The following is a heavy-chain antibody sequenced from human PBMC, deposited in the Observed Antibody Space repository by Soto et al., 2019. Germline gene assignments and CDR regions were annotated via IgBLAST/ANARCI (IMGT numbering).Heavy chain of an antibody. CDR3: AREGGPSVSPSRARGTRNWLDT. D-gene: IGHD2-2*01. V-gene: IGHV4-38-2*02. CDR1: GYSISSGYY. J-gene: IGHJ5*02. CDR2: IYHTGST. Sequence: PSETLSLTCAVSGYSISSGYYWGWVRRPPGKGLEWIGSIYHTGSTYYNPSLKSRVTISVDPSKKQFSLKLSSVTAADTAVYYCAREGGPSVSPSRARGTRNWLDTWGQGTLVTV.